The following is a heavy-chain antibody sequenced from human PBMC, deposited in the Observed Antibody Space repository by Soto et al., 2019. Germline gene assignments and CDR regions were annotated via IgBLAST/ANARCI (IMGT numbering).Heavy chain of an antibody. D-gene: IGHD6-19*01. CDR1: GFSLTSSGMC. CDR3: ARIHGPSGNSWLDS. J-gene: IGHJ5*01. V-gene: IGHV2-70*13. Sequence: SGPTLVNPTQTLTLTCTFSGFSLTSSGMCVSWIRQPPGKALEWLALIDWADDKYYSTSLKTRLTISKDTSKNQVVLTMTNVDPVDTATYYCARIHGPSGNSWLDSWGQGTLVTVSS. CDR2: IDWADDK.